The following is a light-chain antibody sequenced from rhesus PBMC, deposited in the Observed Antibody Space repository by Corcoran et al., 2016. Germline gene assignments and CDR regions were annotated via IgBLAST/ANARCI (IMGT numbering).Light chain of an antibody. CDR1: QSLVHSNGNTY. J-gene: IGKJ2*01. CDR2: QVS. CDR3: GQVTDIPYT. V-gene: IGKV2-65*01. Sequence: DAVLTQSPLSLPLTPGQPASMSCRSSQSLVHSNGNTYLRWYQQKAGQPPRRLISQVSKRDLGDPDILSGSGAGTDFTPKISRVEAEDVGVYYCGQVTDIPYTFGQGTKVEIK.